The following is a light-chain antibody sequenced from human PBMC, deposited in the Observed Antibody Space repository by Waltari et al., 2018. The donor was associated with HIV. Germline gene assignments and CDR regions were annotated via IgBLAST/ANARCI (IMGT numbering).Light chain of an antibody. CDR2: DDS. J-gene: IGLJ1*01. CDR1: NIGSKS. CDR3: QVWDSSSDHDV. V-gene: IGLV3-21*02. Sequence: SYVLTQPPSVSVAPGQTARITCGGNNIGSKSGHWYQQKPGQAPVLGVYDDSDRPSGIREVFSGSNSGNTATRTISRVEAGDEADYYCQVWDSSSDHDVFGTGTKVTVL.